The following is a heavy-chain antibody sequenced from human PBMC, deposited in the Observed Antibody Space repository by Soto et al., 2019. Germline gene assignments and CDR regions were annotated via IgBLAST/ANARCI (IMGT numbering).Heavy chain of an antibody. Sequence: ASVKVSCKASGYTFTSYDINWVRQATGQGLEWMGWMNPNSGNTGYAQKFQGRVTMTRNTSISTAYMELSSLRSEDTAVCYCARGPQNLDYSMYYYYYGMDVWGQGTTVTVSS. CDR1: GYTFTSYD. V-gene: IGHV1-8*01. CDR2: MNPNSGNT. D-gene: IGHD4-4*01. J-gene: IGHJ6*02. CDR3: ARGPQNLDYSMYYYYYGMDV.